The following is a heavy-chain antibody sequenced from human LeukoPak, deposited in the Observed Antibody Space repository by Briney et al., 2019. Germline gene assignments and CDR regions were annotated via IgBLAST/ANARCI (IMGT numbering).Heavy chain of an antibody. CDR3: ARLPRRADAFDI. J-gene: IGHJ3*02. V-gene: IGHV4-59*08. Sequence: SETLSLTCTVSGGSINSYYWTWIRQPPGKGLEWIGYIYYTGSTDFNPSLRSRVTMSVDTSKNQFSLKLSSVTAADTAVYYCARLPRRADAFDIWGQGTMVTVSS. CDR1: GGSINSYY. CDR2: IYYTGST.